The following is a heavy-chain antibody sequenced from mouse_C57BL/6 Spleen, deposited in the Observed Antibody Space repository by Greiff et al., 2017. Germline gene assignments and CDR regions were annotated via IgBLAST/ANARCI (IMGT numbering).Heavy chain of an antibody. J-gene: IGHJ2*01. V-gene: IGHV5-4*01. Sequence: EVMLVESGGGLVKPGGSLKLSCAASGFTFSSYAMSWVRQTPEKRLEWVATISDGGSYTYYPDNVKGRFTISRDNATNNLYLQMSHLKSEDTAMYYCARETRDYLDYWGQGTTLTVSS. CDR2: ISDGGSYT. CDR3: ARETRDYLDY. CDR1: GFTFSSYA.